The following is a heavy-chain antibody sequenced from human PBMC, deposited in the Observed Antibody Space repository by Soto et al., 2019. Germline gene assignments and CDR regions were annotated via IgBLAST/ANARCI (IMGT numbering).Heavy chain of an antibody. CDR3: ARGDDILTGPILEY. Sequence: EVQLLESGGGLVQPGGSLRLSCAASGFTYSIYAMNWVRQAPGRGLEWVSAISGSGGSSYYADSVKGRFTVSRDNAWNTVSLQMTSLRAEDTAVYYCARGDDILTGPILEYWGQGTLVTVSS. CDR1: GFTYSIYA. J-gene: IGHJ4*02. CDR2: ISGSGGSS. D-gene: IGHD3-9*01. V-gene: IGHV3-23*01.